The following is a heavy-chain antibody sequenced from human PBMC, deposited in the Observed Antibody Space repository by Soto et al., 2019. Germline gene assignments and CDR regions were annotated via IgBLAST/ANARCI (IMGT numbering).Heavy chain of an antibody. D-gene: IGHD2-2*01. CDR3: ARGNALYDY. J-gene: IGHJ4*02. CDR1: GVRFSDYY. Sequence: AGCMRLSFAASGVRFSDYYMSWIRQAPGKGLEWVSYIRSSDNTRYYADSVKGRFTISRDNAKNSLYLQMNSLRAEDTAVYYCARGNALYDYWGQGILVTSPQ. CDR2: IRSSDNTR. V-gene: IGHV3-11*01.